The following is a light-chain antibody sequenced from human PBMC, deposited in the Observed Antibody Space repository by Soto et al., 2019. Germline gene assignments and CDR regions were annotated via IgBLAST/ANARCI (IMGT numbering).Light chain of an antibody. CDR3: HQYNSWPPYT. V-gene: IGKV3-15*01. J-gene: IGKJ2*01. CDR2: GAS. Sequence: EIVMTQSPATLSVSPGERATLSCRASQTVSSNFAWYQQKPAQAPKLLIYGASTRTTGITAKFSGSGSGTKFTLTISSMQSEDFSVYSCHQYNSWPPYTFGQGTKLEIK. CDR1: QTVSSN.